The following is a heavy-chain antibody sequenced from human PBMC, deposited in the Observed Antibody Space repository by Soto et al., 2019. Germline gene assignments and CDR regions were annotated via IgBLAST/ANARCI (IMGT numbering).Heavy chain of an antibody. J-gene: IGHJ4*02. Sequence: VQLVESGGGLIQPGGSLRPSCAASGFTVSSNHMTWVRQAPGRGPEWVSTIYYNGNTFYADSVKGRFTISRDNSKNMLYLQMNSLRAEDTALYYCATGGDTAKDGYWGQGTLVTVSS. D-gene: IGHD5-18*01. CDR1: GFTVSSNH. V-gene: IGHV3-53*01. CDR3: ATGGDTAKDGY. CDR2: IYYNGNT.